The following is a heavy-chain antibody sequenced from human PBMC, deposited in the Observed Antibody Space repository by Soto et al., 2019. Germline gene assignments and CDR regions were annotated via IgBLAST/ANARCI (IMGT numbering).Heavy chain of an antibody. CDR2: MYPGDSDT. V-gene: IGHV5-51*01. CDR3: ARHNNPYYFYYGMDV. Sequence: GXSVKVSFNASGYTFTSYDINLVRQATGQGLEWMGIMYPGDSDTRYSPSFQGQVTFSVDKSISTAYLQWSSLKASDTAMYYCARHNNPYYFYYGMDVWGQGTTVTVSS. CDR1: GYTFTSYD. J-gene: IGHJ6*02.